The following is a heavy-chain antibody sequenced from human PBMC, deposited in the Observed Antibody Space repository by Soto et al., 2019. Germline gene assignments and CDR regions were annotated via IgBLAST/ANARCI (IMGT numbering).Heavy chain of an antibody. CDR2: IWYDGSNK. D-gene: IGHD3-16*01. V-gene: IGHV3-33*01. J-gene: IGHJ5*02. CDR1: GFTFSSYG. Sequence: GGSLRLSCAASGFTFSSYGMHWVRQAPGKGLEWVAVIWYDGSNKYYADSVKGRFTISRDNSKNTLYLQMNSLRAEDTAVYYCAREGAKINWFDPWGQGTLVTVSS. CDR3: AREGAKINWFDP.